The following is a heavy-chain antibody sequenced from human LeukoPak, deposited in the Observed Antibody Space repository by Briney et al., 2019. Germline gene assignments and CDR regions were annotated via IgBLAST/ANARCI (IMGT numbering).Heavy chain of an antibody. Sequence: ASVKVSCKASGGTFSSYAISWVRQAPGQGLEWMGRIIPILGIANYAQKFQGRVTITADKSTSTAYMELSSLRSDDTAVYYCARDQQWLVYGDYWGQGTLVTVSS. D-gene: IGHD6-19*01. CDR2: IIPILGIA. J-gene: IGHJ4*02. CDR3: ARDQQWLVYGDY. V-gene: IGHV1-69*04. CDR1: GGTFSSYA.